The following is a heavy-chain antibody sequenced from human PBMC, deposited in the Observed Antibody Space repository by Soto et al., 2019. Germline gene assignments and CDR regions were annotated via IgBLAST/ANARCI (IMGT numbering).Heavy chain of an antibody. CDR2: ISGSGGST. CDR1: GFTFSSYW. V-gene: IGHV3-23*01. D-gene: IGHD6-6*01. Sequence: PGGSLRLSCAASGFTFSSYWMSWVRQAPGKGLEWVSAISGSGGSTYYADSVKGRFTISRDNSKNTLYLQMNSLRAEDTAVYYCAKDREHSSPGLPDYWGRGTLVTVSS. CDR3: AKDREHSSPGLPDY. J-gene: IGHJ4*02.